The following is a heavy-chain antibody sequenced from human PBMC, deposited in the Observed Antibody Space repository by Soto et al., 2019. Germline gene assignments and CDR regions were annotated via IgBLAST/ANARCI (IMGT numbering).Heavy chain of an antibody. J-gene: IGHJ2*01. Sequence: EVQLVESGGGLVQRRGSLRLSCAASGFTFSTYWMSWVRQAPGKGLEWMANIKVEGSEKYYVDSVKGRFTISRDNAKNSLFLQMNSLRDEDTAVYYCAGGAVADYWYFDLWGRGTLVTVSS. CDR2: IKVEGSEK. D-gene: IGHD6-19*01. V-gene: IGHV3-7*03. CDR3: AGGAVADYWYFDL. CDR1: GFTFSTYW.